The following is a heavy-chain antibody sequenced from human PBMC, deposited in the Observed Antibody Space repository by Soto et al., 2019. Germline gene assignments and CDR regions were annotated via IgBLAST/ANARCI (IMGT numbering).Heavy chain of an antibody. D-gene: IGHD2-2*01. CDR3: AKDGYSITRNKPLDY. CDR2: ISVSGGST. V-gene: IGHV3-23*01. J-gene: IGHJ4*02. CDR1: RFPFISYA. Sequence: PGGSLRLCCAASRFPFISYAMCWVRQATGKGLEWVSSISVSGGSTYYADSVKGRFTISRDNSKNTLYLQMNSLRAEDTAVYYCAKDGYSITRNKPLDYWGQGTLVTVSS.